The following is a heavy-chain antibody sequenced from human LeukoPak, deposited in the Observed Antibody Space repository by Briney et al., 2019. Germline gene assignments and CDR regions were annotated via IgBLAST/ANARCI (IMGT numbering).Heavy chain of an antibody. D-gene: IGHD6-19*01. Sequence: SETLSLTCAVYGGSFSGYYWSWIRQPAGKGLEWIGRIYTSGSTNYNPSLKSRVTMSVDTSKNQFSLKLSSVTAADTAVYYCARGLVLDAFDIWGQGTMVTVSS. V-gene: IGHV4-59*10. J-gene: IGHJ3*02. CDR3: ARGLVLDAFDI. CDR1: GGSFSGYY. CDR2: IYTSGST.